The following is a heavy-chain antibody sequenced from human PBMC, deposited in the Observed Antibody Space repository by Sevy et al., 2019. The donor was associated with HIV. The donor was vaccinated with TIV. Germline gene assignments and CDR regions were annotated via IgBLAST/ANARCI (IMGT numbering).Heavy chain of an antibody. CDR1: RFTFSSYS. J-gene: IGHJ3*02. CDR3: AREGDYYDSSGYPRGGDAFDI. CDR2: ISSSSSYI. V-gene: IGHV3-21*01. D-gene: IGHD3-22*01. Sequence: GGSLRLSCAASRFTFSSYSMNWVRQAPGKGLEWVSSISSSSSYIYYADSVKGRFTISRDNAKNSLYLQMNSLRAEDTAVFYCAREGDYYDSSGYPRGGDAFDIWGQGTMVTVSS.